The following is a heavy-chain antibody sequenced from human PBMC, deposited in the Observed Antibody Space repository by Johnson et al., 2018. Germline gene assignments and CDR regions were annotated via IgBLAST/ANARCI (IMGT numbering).Heavy chain of an antibody. CDR3: TKGFSRWYFDY. D-gene: IGHD6-19*01. J-gene: IGHJ4*02. CDR2: ISYDGFNK. CDR1: GFTFSSYV. V-gene: IGHV3-30*18. Sequence: QVQLVQSGGGVVQPGRSLRLSCAASGFTFSSYVMHWVRQAPGKGLEWVAFISYDGFNKYYADSVKGRFTISRDNSRNTLYPKMNNLRPEDTAVYYCTKGFSRWYFDYWGQGTLVTVSS.